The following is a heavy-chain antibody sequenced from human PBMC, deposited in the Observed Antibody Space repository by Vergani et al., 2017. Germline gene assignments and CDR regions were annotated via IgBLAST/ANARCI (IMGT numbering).Heavy chain of an antibody. Sequence: EVQVVESGGGLVKPGGSLRLSCADSGFTFSTFGMNWVRQAPGKGLEWVSSISVSSTYISYTDSVKGRFTISRDNAKNSLFLQMNSLRAEDTAVYFCATAHPGDYFHFLGQGILVTVSS. CDR1: GFTFSTFG. V-gene: IGHV3-21*04. CDR2: ISVSSTYI. J-gene: IGHJ4*02. CDR3: ATAHPGDYFHF.